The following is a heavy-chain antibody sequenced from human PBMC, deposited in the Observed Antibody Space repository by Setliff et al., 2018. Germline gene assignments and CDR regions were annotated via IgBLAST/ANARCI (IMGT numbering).Heavy chain of an antibody. Sequence: SETLSLTCTVSGGSISSGGYYWSWIRQHPGKGLEWIGYIYFGGNTYFNPSFKSRVTMSIDTSNSQFSLKLSSVTAADTAIYYCARDASASDGRNAFDIWGQGTMVTVS. J-gene: IGHJ3*02. CDR1: GGSISSGGYY. CDR2: IYFGGNT. V-gene: IGHV4-31*03. CDR3: ARDASASDGRNAFDI. D-gene: IGHD1-26*01.